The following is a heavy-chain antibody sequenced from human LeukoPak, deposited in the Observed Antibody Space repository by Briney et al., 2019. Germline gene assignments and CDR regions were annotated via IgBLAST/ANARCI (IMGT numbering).Heavy chain of an antibody. CDR2: ISSNGGST. CDR3: VKGGYYFDFDS. D-gene: IGHD3-22*01. Sequence: GRSLRLSCSASGITFSSYAMHWVRQAPGKGLEYVSGISSNGGSTYYADSVKGRFTISRDNSKNTLYLQMSSLRVEDTAVYYCVKGGYYFDFDSWGQGTLVTVSS. CDR1: GITFSSYA. J-gene: IGHJ4*02. V-gene: IGHV3-64D*06.